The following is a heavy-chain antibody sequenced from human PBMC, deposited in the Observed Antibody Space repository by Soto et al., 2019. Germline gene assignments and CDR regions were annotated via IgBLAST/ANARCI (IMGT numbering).Heavy chain of an antibody. CDR1: GYTFTSYD. J-gene: IGHJ4*02. CDR2: MNPNSGNT. V-gene: IGHV1-8*01. CDR3: ARVGYYYDSSGFSLSFDS. D-gene: IGHD3-22*01. Sequence: AASVKVSCKASGYTFTSYDINWVRQATGQGLEWMGWMNPNSGNTGYAQKFQGRVTMTRNTSISTAYMELSSLRSEDTAVYYCARVGYYYDSSGFSLSFDSWGQETLVPVSS.